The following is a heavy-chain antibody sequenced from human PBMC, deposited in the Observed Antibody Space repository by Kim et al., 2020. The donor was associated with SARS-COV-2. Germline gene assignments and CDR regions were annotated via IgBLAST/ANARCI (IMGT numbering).Heavy chain of an antibody. CDR3: ARVLWIQLGVAFDI. CDR2: ISSSGSTI. J-gene: IGHJ3*02. Sequence: GGSLRLSCAASGFTFSDYYMSWIRQAPGKGLEWVSYISSSGSTIYYADSVKGRFTISRDNAKNSLYLQMNSLRAEDTAVYYCARVLWIQLGVAFDIWGQGTMVTVSS. CDR1: GFTFSDYY. V-gene: IGHV3-11*01. D-gene: IGHD5-18*01.